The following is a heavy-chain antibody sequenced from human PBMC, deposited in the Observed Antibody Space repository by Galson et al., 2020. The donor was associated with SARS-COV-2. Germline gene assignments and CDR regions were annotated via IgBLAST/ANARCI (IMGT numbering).Heavy chain of an antibody. D-gene: IGHD3-10*01. J-gene: IGHJ4*02. CDR1: GFTFNSYN. Sequence: GGSLRLSCAASGFTFNSYNMNWVRQAPGKGLEWVSYITSSSSTIYYADSVKGRFTISRDSAKNSLYLQMNSLRDEDTAVYYCAREDYYRRYFDYWGQGTLVTVSS. CDR3: AREDYYRRYFDY. CDR2: ITSSSSTI. V-gene: IGHV3-48*02.